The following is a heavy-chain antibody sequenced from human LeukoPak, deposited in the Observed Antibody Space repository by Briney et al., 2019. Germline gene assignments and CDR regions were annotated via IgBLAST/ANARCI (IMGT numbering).Heavy chain of an antibody. D-gene: IGHD1-7*01. CDR2: INQDGNEK. Sequence: TGGSLRLSCAASGFTVSSNYMSWVRQAPGQGLEWVANINQDGNEKYYVDSVKGRFTMSRDNAKNSLYLQMNSLRADDTAVYYCARTNSQARDYYYYMDVWGKGTTVTVSS. CDR1: GFTVSSNY. V-gene: IGHV3-7*01. CDR3: ARTNSQARDYYYYMDV. J-gene: IGHJ6*03.